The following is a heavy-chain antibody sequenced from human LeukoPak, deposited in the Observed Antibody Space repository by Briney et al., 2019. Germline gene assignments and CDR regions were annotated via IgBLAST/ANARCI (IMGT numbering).Heavy chain of an antibody. Sequence: KPSETLSLTCTVSGGSISSSSYYWGWIRQPPGKGLEWIGSIYYSGSTYYNPSLKSRVTISVDTSKNQFSLKLSSVTAADTAVYYCARDRGSSGWYGVGGDAFDIWGQGTMVTVSS. CDR2: IYYSGST. V-gene: IGHV4-39*07. D-gene: IGHD6-19*01. CDR3: ARDRGSSGWYGVGGDAFDI. CDR1: GGSISSSSYY. J-gene: IGHJ3*02.